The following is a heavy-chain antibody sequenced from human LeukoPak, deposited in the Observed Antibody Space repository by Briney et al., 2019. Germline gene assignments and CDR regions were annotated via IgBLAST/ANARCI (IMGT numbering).Heavy chain of an antibody. J-gene: IGHJ2*01. V-gene: IGHV3-72*01. D-gene: IGHD3-3*01. CDR3: ARVGVVINWYFDL. CDR1: GFTFSDHY. Sequence: GGSLRLSFPPSGFTFSDHYLDWFRQAPGKGLEWFGRTRNKFNSYTTDYAASVKGRFTISRDESKNSVYLQMNSLKTEDTAVYYCARVGVVINWYFDLWGRGTLVTVSS. CDR2: TRNKFNSYTT.